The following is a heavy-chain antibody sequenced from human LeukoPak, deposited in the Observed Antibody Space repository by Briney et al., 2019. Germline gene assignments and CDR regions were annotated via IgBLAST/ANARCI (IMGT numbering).Heavy chain of an antibody. CDR1: GFTFNYA. V-gene: IGHV3-48*04. D-gene: IGHD6-6*01. J-gene: IGHJ4*02. Sequence: GGSLRLSCAASGFTFNYAMSWVRQAPGKGLEWVSYISSSSSTIYYADSVKGRFTISRDNAKNSLYLQMNSLRAEDTAVYYCARGSALAALFDYWGQGTLVTVSS. CDR2: ISSSSSTI. CDR3: ARGSALAALFDY.